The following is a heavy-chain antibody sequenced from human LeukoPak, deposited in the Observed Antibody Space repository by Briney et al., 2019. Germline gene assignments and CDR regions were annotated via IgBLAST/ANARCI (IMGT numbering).Heavy chain of an antibody. J-gene: IGHJ4*02. V-gene: IGHV3-21*01. CDR1: GFTFSSYS. CDR3: ARGPPVGSYGFEDFDY. CDR2: ISSSGGYI. Sequence: GGALRLSCAASGFTFSSYSMNWVRQAPGKGLEWVSSISSSGGYIYYADSVKGRFTISRDNAKNSLYLQMNSLRAEDTAVYYCARGPPVGSYGFEDFDYWGQGTLVTVSS. D-gene: IGHD5-18*01.